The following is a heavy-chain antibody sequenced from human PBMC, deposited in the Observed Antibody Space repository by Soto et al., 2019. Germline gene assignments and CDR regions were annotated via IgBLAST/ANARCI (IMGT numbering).Heavy chain of an antibody. V-gene: IGHV3-23*01. J-gene: IGHJ5*02. CDR2: ISGSGGST. Sequence: GGPHRLSCSAAELTISSYAMSRVRKTPGKGLEWVSAISGSGGSTYYADSVKGRFTISRDNSKNTLYLQMNSLRAEDTAVYYCAKVPLRQIAVAGTGWFAPWGQGTLVPVCS. CDR3: AKVPLRQIAVAGTGWFAP. D-gene: IGHD6-19*01. CDR1: ELTISSYA.